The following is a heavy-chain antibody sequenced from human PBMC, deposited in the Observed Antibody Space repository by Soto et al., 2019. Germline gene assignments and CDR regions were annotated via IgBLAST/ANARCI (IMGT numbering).Heavy chain of an antibody. CDR1: GGSVSSGSYY. CDR3: ALLLRSSDSSGYYPDYFDY. D-gene: IGHD3-22*01. J-gene: IGHJ4*02. CDR2: VYYIGST. Sequence: QVQLQESGPGLVRPSETLSLTCTVSGGSVSSGSYYWSWVRQPPGKGLEWIGHVYYIGSTNYNPSFKSRVTISVDTSKNQFSLKMTSVTAADTAVYHCALLLRSSDSSGYYPDYFDYWGQGTLVTVSS. V-gene: IGHV4-61*01.